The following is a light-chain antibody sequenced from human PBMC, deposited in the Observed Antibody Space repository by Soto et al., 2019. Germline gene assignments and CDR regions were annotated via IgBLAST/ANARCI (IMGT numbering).Light chain of an antibody. CDR1: SSDIGSFNF. V-gene: IGLV2-14*03. CDR2: DVS. J-gene: IGLJ2*01. CDR3: SSYTSSSTYVV. Sequence: QSALTQPASVSGSPGQSIIISCTGSSSDIGSFNFVSWYQHHPDRVPKLIIYDVSNRPSGVSSRFSGSTSGNTASLTISGLQAEDEADYYCSSYTSSSTYVVFGGGTKLTVL.